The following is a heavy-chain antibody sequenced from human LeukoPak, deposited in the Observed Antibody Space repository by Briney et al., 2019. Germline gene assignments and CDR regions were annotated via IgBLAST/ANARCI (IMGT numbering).Heavy chain of an antibody. CDR1: GGSFSGYY. CDR2: INHSGST. V-gene: IGHV4-34*01. J-gene: IGHJ4*02. Sequence: SETLSLTCAVYGGSFSGYYWSWIRQPPGKGLEWIGEINHSGSTNYNPSLKSRVTISVDTSKNQFSLKLSSVTAADTAVYYCARVRAYYYDSSGYYHYPPFDYWGQGTLVTVSS. CDR3: ARVRAYYYDSSGYYHYPPFDY. D-gene: IGHD3-22*01.